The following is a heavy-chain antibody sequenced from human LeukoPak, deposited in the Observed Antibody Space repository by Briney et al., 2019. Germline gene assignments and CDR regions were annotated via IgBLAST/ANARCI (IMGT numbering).Heavy chain of an antibody. J-gene: IGHJ4*02. Sequence: SETLSLTCTVSGGSISSTIYYWGWIRQPPGKGLEWVGSISYSGSTYYNPSLKSRVTISVDTSKNHFSLKLRSVTAADTAVYYCARLLVRGVTVRYFDYWGQGTLVTVSS. CDR1: GGSISSTIYY. V-gene: IGHV4-39*02. CDR2: ISYSGST. CDR3: ARLLVRGVTVRYFDY. D-gene: IGHD3-10*01.